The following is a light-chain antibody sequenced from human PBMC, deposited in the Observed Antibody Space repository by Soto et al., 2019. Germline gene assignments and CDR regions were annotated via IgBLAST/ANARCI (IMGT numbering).Light chain of an antibody. CDR1: QSVNSGY. CDR2: GVS. Sequence: EIVLTQSPDTLSLSPGERATLSCRASQSVNSGYIAWYRQKPGQPPKLLIFGVSTRATGIPDRFRGSGSGTDFTLTISRLEPEDFAVYFCHQYVFSPATFGQGTKVDVK. CDR3: HQYVFSPAT. J-gene: IGKJ1*01. V-gene: IGKV3-20*01.